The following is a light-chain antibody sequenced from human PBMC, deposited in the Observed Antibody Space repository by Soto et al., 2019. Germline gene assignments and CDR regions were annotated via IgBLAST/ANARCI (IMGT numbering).Light chain of an antibody. CDR1: QSISSY. V-gene: IGKV1-39*01. CDR3: QKYNSAPRT. Sequence: DIQMTQSPSSLSASVGDRVTITCRASQSISSYLNWYQQKPGKAPKLLIYAASTLQSGVPSRFSGSGSGTDFTLTISCLQSEDFAVYYCQKYNSAPRTFGQGTKVDIK. CDR2: AAS. J-gene: IGKJ1*01.